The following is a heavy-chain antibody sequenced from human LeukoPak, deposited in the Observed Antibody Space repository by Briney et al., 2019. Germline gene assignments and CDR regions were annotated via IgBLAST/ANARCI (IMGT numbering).Heavy chain of an antibody. J-gene: IGHJ4*02. CDR3: ARGSDILTGYYGYYFDY. CDR2: IGTAGDT. Sequence: GGSLRLSCVASGFTFSSYDMHWVRQAPGKGLEWVSAIGTAGDTYYPGSVKGRCTISRENTKNSLYLQMNSLRAGDTAVYYCARGSDILTGYYGYYFDYWGQGTLVTVSS. CDR1: GFTFSSYD. D-gene: IGHD3-9*01. V-gene: IGHV3-13*01.